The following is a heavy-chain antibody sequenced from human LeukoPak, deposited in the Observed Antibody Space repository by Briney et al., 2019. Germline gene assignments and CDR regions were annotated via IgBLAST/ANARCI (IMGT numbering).Heavy chain of an antibody. J-gene: IGHJ4*02. Sequence: PSETLSLPCAVYGGSFSGYYWNWIRQPPGKGLEWIGEINHSGSTNYNPSLKSRVTISVDTSKNQFSLKLSSVTAADTAVYYCARGQKAHYYGSGRTQYYFDYWGQGTLVTVSS. D-gene: IGHD3-10*01. CDR3: ARGQKAHYYGSGRTQYYFDY. CDR2: INHSGST. V-gene: IGHV4-34*01. CDR1: GGSFSGYY.